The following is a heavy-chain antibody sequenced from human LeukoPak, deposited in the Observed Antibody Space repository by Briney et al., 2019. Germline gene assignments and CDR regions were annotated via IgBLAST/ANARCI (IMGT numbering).Heavy chain of an antibody. Sequence: PGGSLRLSCVASGFTFSSYGMHWVRQAPGKGLEWVAILYSDESNKYYAASVRGRFTISRDIYKNTLFLQMNGLSAEDTAVYYCARVRGSTDWYVDYWGQGTLVTVSS. CDR2: LYSDESNK. CDR3: ARVRGSTDWYVDY. J-gene: IGHJ4*02. D-gene: IGHD2-15*01. CDR1: GFTFSSYG. V-gene: IGHV3-33*01.